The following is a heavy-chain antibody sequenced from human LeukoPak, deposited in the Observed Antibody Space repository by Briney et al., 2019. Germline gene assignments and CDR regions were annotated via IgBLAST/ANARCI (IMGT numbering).Heavy chain of an antibody. CDR3: ARSPTTVTTHFDY. Sequence: MTGGSLRLSCAASGFTFSSYSMNWVRQAPGKGLEWVSSISSSRSYIYYADSVKGRFTISRDNAKNSLYLQMNSLRAEDTAVYYCARSPTTVTTHFDYWGQGTLVTVSS. CDR1: GFTFSSYS. J-gene: IGHJ4*02. D-gene: IGHD4-11*01. V-gene: IGHV3-21*01. CDR2: ISSSRSYI.